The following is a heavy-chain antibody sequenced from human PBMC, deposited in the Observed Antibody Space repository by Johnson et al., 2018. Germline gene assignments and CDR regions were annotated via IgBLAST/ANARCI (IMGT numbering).Heavy chain of an antibody. Sequence: VQLVESGGGLVKPGGSLRLSCAASGFTFSDYNMYWVRQAPGKGLEWVSLIRSSSTYIYYADAVKGRFTISRDNANNLLYLQMNSLIAEGTAVYYCARGNYGLDVWGRGTTVTVSS. CDR1: GFTFSDYN. J-gene: IGHJ6*02. CDR3: ARGNYGLDV. CDR2: IRSSSTYI. V-gene: IGHV3-21*01.